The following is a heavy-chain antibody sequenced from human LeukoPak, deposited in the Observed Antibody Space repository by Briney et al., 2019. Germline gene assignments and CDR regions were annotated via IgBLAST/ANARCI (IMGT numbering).Heavy chain of an antibody. CDR3: ARVKKREGIKYYYDSSGYHGPFDY. V-gene: IGHV4-61*05. J-gene: IGHJ4*02. CDR1: GGSISSSSYY. D-gene: IGHD3-22*01. CDR2: IYYSGST. Sequence: SETLSLTCTVSGGSISSSSYYWGWIRQPPGKGLEWIGYIYYSGSTNYNPSLKSRVTISVDTSKNQFSLKLSSVTAADTAVYYCARVKKREGIKYYYDSSGYHGPFDYWGQGTLVTVSS.